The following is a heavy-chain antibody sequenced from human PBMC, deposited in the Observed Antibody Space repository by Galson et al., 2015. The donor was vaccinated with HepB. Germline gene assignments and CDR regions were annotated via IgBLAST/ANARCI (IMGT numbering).Heavy chain of an antibody. Sequence: SLRLSCAASGFIFNDYWMQWVRQAPGRGLEWVANIKEDGTKTHYVDSVKGRFTIFRDNAKNSLYLQMNNLRAEDTAVYYCARAYFDYWVQGSLVTVSS. CDR1: GFIFNDYW. J-gene: IGHJ4*02. V-gene: IGHV3-7*03. CDR3: ARAYFDY. CDR2: IKEDGTKT.